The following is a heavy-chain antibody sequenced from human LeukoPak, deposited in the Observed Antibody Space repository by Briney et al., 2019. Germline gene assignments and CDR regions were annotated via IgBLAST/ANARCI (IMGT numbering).Heavy chain of an antibody. Sequence: ASVKVSCKASGYTFTGYYMHWVRQAPGQGLEWMGWINPNSGGTNYAQKFQGRVTMTRDTSISTAYMELSRLRSDDTAVYYCARDSTYSSSSKPKYNWFDPWGQGTLVTVSS. J-gene: IGHJ5*02. CDR1: GYTFTGYY. V-gene: IGHV1-2*02. CDR2: INPNSGGT. D-gene: IGHD6-6*01. CDR3: ARDSTYSSSSKPKYNWFDP.